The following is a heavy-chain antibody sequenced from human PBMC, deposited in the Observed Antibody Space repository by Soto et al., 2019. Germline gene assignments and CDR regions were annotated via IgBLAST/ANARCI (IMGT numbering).Heavy chain of an antibody. Sequence: SESLSLTCTVSGDSIRSSSYWGWIRQPPGKGLEWIGNIHYNGNTKYSPSLKSRVTMSVDTSKNHFSLKLISVTTADTAVYFCAREGNLGRWIQPLDSWGQGTLVTVSS. CDR1: GDSIRSSSY. V-gene: IGHV4-61*03. J-gene: IGHJ4*02. CDR3: AREGNLGRWIQPLDS. D-gene: IGHD2-2*03. CDR2: IHYNGNT.